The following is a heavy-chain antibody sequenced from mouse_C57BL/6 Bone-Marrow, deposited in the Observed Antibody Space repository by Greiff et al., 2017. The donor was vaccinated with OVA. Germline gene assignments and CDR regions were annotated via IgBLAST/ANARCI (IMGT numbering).Heavy chain of an antibody. J-gene: IGHJ1*03. CDR2: IYPGSGST. V-gene: IGHV1-55*01. CDR1: GYTFTSYW. D-gene: IGHD1-1*01. CDR3: ARRYYGSSCWYFDV. Sequence: QVQLQQPGAELVKPGASVKMSCKASGYTFTSYWITWVKQRPGQGLEWIGDIYPGSGSTNYNEKFKSKAKLTVDTSSSTAYMQLSSLTSEDSAVYYCARRYYGSSCWYFDVWGTGTTVTVSS.